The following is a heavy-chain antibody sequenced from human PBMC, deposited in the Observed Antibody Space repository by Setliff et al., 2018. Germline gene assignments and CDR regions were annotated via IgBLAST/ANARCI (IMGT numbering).Heavy chain of an antibody. J-gene: IGHJ4*02. CDR1: GYTFTSYG. CDR3: ARCLPFLSGYDRGAFDS. CDR2: ISAYNGNT. Sequence: GASVKVSCKASGYTFTSYGISWVRQAPGQGLEWMGWISAYNGNTNYAQELQGRVTMTTDRSTSTAYMELRSLKSDDTAVYYCARCLPFLSGYDRGAFDSWGQGTLVTVSS. D-gene: IGHD5-12*01. V-gene: IGHV1-18*01.